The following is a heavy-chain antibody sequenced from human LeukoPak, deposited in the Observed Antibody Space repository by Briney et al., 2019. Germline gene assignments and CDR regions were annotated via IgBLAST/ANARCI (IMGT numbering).Heavy chain of an antibody. CDR1: GGSISRYY. CDR2: IYYTGTT. J-gene: IGHJ4*02. D-gene: IGHD3-3*01. V-gene: IGHV4-59*01. Sequence: SETLSLTCTVSGGSISRYYWSWIRQPPGEGLEWIGYIYYTGTTNYNPSLKNRVTMSVDTSKNQFSLKLSSVTTADTSVYYCARTCIWSGYYTFDYWGQRSLVTVSS. CDR3: ARTCIWSGYYTFDY.